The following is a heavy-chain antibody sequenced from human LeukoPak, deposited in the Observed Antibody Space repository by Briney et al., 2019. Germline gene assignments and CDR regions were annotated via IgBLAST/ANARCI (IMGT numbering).Heavy chain of an antibody. Sequence: ASVKVSCEASGYTFTSHVFNWVRQAAGQGLEWMGWMDPNSGDTGYAQKFQGRVTMTRDTSISTAYMELSSLRSEDTAVYYCAKISYYSVGSGYQWTHYYLDSRGQGTLVTVSS. CDR3: AKISYYSVGSGYQWTHYYLDS. D-gene: IGHD3-22*01. CDR1: GYTFTSHV. V-gene: IGHV1-8*01. J-gene: IGHJ4*02. CDR2: MDPNSGDT.